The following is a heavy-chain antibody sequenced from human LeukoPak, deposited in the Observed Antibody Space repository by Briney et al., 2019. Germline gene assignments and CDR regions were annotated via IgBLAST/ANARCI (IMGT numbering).Heavy chain of an antibody. J-gene: IGHJ3*02. V-gene: IGHV4-31*03. CDR1: GGSISSGGYY. CDR3: ARTALGYSDAFDI. D-gene: IGHD3-22*01. CDR2: IYYSGST. Sequence: PSETLPLTCTVSGGSISSGGYYWSWIRQHPGKGLEWIGYIYYSGSTYYNPSLKSRVTISVDTSKNQFSLKLSSVTAADTAVYYCARTALGYSDAFDIWDQGTMVTVSS.